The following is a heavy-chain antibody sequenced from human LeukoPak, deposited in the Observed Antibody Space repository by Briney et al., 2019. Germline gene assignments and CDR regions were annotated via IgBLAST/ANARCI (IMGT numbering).Heavy chain of an antibody. CDR3: ARVFSSSSGYYPHYYYYYYMDV. D-gene: IGHD3-22*01. CDR2: IKQDGSEK. J-gene: IGHJ6*03. Sequence: GGSLRLSCAASGFTFSSYGMHWVRQAPGKGLEWVANIKQDGSEKYYVDSVEGRFTISRDNAKNSLYLQMNSLRAEDTAVYYCARVFSSSSGYYPHYYYYYYMDVWGKGTTVTVSS. V-gene: IGHV3-7*01. CDR1: GFTFSSYG.